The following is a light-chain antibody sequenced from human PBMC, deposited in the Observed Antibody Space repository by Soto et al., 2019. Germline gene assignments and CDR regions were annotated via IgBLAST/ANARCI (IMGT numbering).Light chain of an antibody. Sequence: EIVLTQSPGTLSLSPGERATLSCRANQSVSSIYLAWYQQKPGHAPRLLIYGASSRATGIPDRFSGSGSGTDFTLTISRLEPEDFAVYYCQKYGSSPRTFGQGTKLEIK. V-gene: IGKV3-20*01. CDR1: QSVSSIY. CDR3: QKYGSSPRT. J-gene: IGKJ2*01. CDR2: GAS.